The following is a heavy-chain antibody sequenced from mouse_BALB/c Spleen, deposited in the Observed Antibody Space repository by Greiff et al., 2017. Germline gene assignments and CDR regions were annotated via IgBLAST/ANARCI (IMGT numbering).Heavy chain of an antibody. J-gene: IGHJ3*01. CDR3: ARNYYGSSYSWFAY. CDR2: INPSTGYT. V-gene: IGHV1S26*01. D-gene: IGHD1-1*01. CDR1: GYTFTSYW. Sequence: VQLQQPGAELVKPGASVKMSCKASGYTFTSYWMHWVKQRPGQGLEWIGYINPSTGYTEYNQKFKDKATLTADKSSSTAYMQLSSLTSEDSAVYYCARNYYGSSYSWFAYWGQGTLVTVSA.